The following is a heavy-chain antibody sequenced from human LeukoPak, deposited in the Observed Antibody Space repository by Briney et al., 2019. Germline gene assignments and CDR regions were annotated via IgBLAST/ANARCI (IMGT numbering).Heavy chain of an antibody. D-gene: IGHD1-26*01. V-gene: IGHV4-34*01. Sequence: PSETLSLTCAVYGGSFSGYYWSWIRQPPGKGLEWIGEINHSGSTNYNPSLKSRVTISVDTSKNQFPLKLSSVTAADTAVYYCASPSMGADYFDYWGQGTLVTVSS. CDR2: INHSGST. CDR1: GGSFSGYY. J-gene: IGHJ4*02. CDR3: ASPSMGADYFDY.